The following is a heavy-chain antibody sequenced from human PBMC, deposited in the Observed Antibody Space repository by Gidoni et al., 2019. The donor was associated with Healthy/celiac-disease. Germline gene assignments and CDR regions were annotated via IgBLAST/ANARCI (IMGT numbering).Heavy chain of an antibody. V-gene: IGHV3-23*01. J-gene: IGHJ4*02. CDR3: AKVAGLAAAGGRNFDY. D-gene: IGHD6-13*01. CDR1: GFPFISYP. Sequence: EVQLLESGGGLVQPGGSLRLSCAASGFPFISYPLRWVRQAPGKGLEWVSAISGSGGSTYYADSVKGRFTISRDNSKNTLYLQMNSLRAEDTAVYYCAKVAGLAAAGGRNFDYWGQGTLVTVSS. CDR2: ISGSGGST.